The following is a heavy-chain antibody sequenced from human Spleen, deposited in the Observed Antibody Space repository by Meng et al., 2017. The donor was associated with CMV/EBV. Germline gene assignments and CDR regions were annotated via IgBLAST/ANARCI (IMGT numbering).Heavy chain of an antibody. D-gene: IGHD4-17*01. V-gene: IGHV4-39*07. CDR1: GGSISSSSYY. J-gene: IGHJ5*02. CDR3: ARDLHTVTTFLPGWFDP. CDR2: IYYSGST. Sequence: SETLSLTCTVSGGSISSSSYYWGWIRQPPGKGLEWIGSIYYSGSTYYNPSLKSRVTISVDTSKNQFSLKLSSVTAADTAVYYCARDLHTVTTFLPGWFDPWGQGILVTVSS.